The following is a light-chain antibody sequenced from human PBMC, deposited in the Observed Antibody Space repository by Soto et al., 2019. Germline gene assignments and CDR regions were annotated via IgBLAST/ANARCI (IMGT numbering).Light chain of an antibody. J-gene: IGLJ1*01. CDR2: TND. CDR3: AAWDDSLKGHV. Sequence: SVLTPRRSTSGTRGERVTISCSGSSSNIGGNTVHWYQQLPGTAPKVLIYTNDKRPSGVPDRFSGSKSGTSASLAISGLQSEDEADYYCAAWDDSLKGHVFGTGTKVTVL. V-gene: IGLV1-44*01. CDR1: SSNIGGNT.